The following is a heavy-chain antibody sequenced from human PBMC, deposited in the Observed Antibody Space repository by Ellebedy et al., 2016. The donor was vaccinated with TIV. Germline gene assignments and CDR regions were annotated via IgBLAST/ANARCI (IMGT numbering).Heavy chain of an antibody. CDR3: ARDRRGLHYFDY. Sequence: GESLKISCAASGFTFSSYAMHWVRQAPGKGLEWVAVISYDGSNKYYADSVKGRFTISRDNSKNTLYLQMNSLRAEDTAVYYCARDRRGLHYFDYWGQGTLVTVSS. V-gene: IGHV3-30-3*01. J-gene: IGHJ4*02. CDR2: ISYDGSNK. CDR1: GFTFSSYA.